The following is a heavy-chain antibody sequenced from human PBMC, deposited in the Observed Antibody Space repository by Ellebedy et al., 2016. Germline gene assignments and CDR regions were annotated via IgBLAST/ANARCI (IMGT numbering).Heavy chain of an antibody. CDR3: ARAGGSGSYHRNWLDS. Sequence: LRLSXTVSGGPVGGFTYYWSWIRRHPGKGLEWIGYIYYSGTTYYNPSLRSRVTMSIDASPNQFSLKLDSVTPADTAVYYCARAGGSGSYHRNWLDSWGQGTLVTVSS. J-gene: IGHJ5*01. CDR2: IYYSGTT. V-gene: IGHV4-31*03. CDR1: GGPVGGFTYY. D-gene: IGHD3-10*01.